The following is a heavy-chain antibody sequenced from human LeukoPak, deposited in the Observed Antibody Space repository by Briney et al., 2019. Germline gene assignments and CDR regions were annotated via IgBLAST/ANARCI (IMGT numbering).Heavy chain of an antibody. D-gene: IGHD3-10*01. CDR2: IIPIFGTA. CDR3: ARAGSDYYGSGSTYRNYYYYMDV. V-gene: IGHV1-69*13. J-gene: IGHJ6*03. CDR1: GGTFSSYA. Sequence: GASVKVSCKASGGTFSSYAISWVRQAPGQGLEWMGGIIPIFGTANYAQKFQGRVTITADESTSTAYMELSSLRSEDTAVYYCARAGSDYYGSGSTYRNYYYYMDVWGKGTTVTVSS.